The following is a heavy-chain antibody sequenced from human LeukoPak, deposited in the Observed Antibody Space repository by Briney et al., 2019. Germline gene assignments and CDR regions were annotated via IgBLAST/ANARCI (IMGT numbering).Heavy chain of an antibody. CDR1: GFTFSSYE. J-gene: IGHJ4*02. D-gene: IGHD3-10*01. Sequence: GGSLRLSCAASGFTFSSYEMNWVRQAPGKGLEWVSAISDSGGSTYYADSVKGRSTISRDNSKNTLYLQMNSLRAEDTAVYYCAKTMVRGVTSPGVTNYWGQGTLVTVSS. CDR3: AKTMVRGVTSPGVTNY. CDR2: ISDSGGST. V-gene: IGHV3-23*01.